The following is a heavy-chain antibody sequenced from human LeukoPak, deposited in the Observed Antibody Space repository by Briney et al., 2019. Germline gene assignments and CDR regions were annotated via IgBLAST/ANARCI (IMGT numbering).Heavy chain of an antibody. Sequence: SETLSLTCTVSGGSISSGGYYWSWIRQHPGKGLEWIGYIYYSGSTYYNPSLKSRVTISVDTSKNQFSLKLSSVTAADTAVYYCARAGRQFLEGWFDPWGQGTLVTVSS. CDR3: ARAGRQFLEGWFDP. V-gene: IGHV4-31*03. CDR1: GGSISSGGYY. CDR2: IYYSGST. J-gene: IGHJ5*02. D-gene: IGHD2/OR15-2a*01.